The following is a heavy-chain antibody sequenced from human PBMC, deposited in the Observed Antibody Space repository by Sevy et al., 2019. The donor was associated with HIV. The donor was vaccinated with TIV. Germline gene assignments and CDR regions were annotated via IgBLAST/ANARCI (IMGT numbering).Heavy chain of an antibody. J-gene: IGHJ6*02. CDR2: ISWNSGSI. V-gene: IGHV3-9*01. Sequence: GGSLRLSCAASGFTFDDYAMHWVRQAPGKGLEWVSGISWNSGSIGYADSVKGRFTISRDNAKNSLYLQMNSLGAEDTDLYYCAKDKGYCTNGVCYTSYYYYGMDVWGQGTTVTVSS. CDR1: GFTFDDYA. CDR3: AKDKGYCTNGVCYTSYYYYGMDV. D-gene: IGHD2-8*01.